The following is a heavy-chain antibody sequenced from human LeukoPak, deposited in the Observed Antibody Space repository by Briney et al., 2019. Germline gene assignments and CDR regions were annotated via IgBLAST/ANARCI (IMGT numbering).Heavy chain of an antibody. CDR2: ISSSIRTT. CDR3: ARDEITDYMDV. Sequence: PGGSLRLSCAASGFTFSSYSMNWVRQAPGKGLEWISYISSSIRTTYYADSMKGRFTISRDNAKNSLYLQMNSLRTEDTAVYYCARDEITDYMDVWGKGTTVTVSS. CDR1: GFTFSSYS. D-gene: IGHD5-24*01. V-gene: IGHV3-48*01. J-gene: IGHJ6*03.